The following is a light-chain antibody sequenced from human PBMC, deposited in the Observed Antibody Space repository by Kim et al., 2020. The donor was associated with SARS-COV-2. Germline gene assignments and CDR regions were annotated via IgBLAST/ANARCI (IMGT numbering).Light chain of an antibody. V-gene: IGKV1-27*01. J-gene: IGKJ1*01. Sequence: APVGDRVTITGRASQDIANSLAWYQQKPGKVPKVLIYAASTLQSGVPSRFSGSGSGTEFTLTIGSLQTEDVATYYCQKYNSAPWTFGPGTKVDIK. CDR3: QKYNSAPWT. CDR2: AAS. CDR1: QDIANS.